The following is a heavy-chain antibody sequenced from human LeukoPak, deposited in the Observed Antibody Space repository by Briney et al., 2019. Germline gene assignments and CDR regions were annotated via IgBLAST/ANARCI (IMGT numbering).Heavy chain of an antibody. J-gene: IGHJ4*02. CDR1: GFTFSSHY. CDR3: AKAAGGATSLFDY. V-gene: IGHV3-30*18. Sequence: GGSLILSCAASGFTFSSHYMAWVRQAPGKGLEWVAVISYDGSNKYYADSVKGRFTISRDNSKNTLCLQMNSLRAEDTAVYYCAKAAGGATSLFDYWGQGTLVTVSS. D-gene: IGHD1-26*01. CDR2: ISYDGSNK.